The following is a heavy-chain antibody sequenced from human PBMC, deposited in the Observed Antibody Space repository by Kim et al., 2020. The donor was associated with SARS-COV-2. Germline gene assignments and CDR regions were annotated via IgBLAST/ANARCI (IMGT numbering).Heavy chain of an antibody. CDR3: ARASVCTSCYNLVGTTHFDY. D-gene: IGHD2-2*02. Sequence: RVTISVDTSKNQFSLKLSSVTAADTAVYYCARASVCTSCYNLVGTTHFDYWGQGTLVTVSS. J-gene: IGHJ4*02. V-gene: IGHV4-59*01.